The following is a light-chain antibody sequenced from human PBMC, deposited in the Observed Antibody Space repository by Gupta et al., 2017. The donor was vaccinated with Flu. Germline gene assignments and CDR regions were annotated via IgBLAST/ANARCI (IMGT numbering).Light chain of an antibody. V-gene: IGLV2-14*01. CDR3: SSYGGSTTPVV. J-gene: IGLJ2*01. CDR1: SSDVGGYNY. CDR2: EVT. Sequence: QSALTQPASVSGSPGQSITISCTGTSSDVGGYNYVSWYQQHPGEAPKLIIYEVTNRPSGVSNRFSGSKSGNTASLTISGLQAEDEADYSCSSYGGSTTPVVFGGGTKLTVL.